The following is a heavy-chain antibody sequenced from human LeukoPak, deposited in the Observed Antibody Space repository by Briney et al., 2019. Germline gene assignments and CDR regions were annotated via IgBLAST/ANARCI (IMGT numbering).Heavy chain of an antibody. Sequence: GGSLRLSCAASGFTFSSYWMSWVRQAPGKGLEWVANIKKDGSEKYYVDSVKGRFTISRDNAKNSLYLQMNSLRTEDTALYYCAKQTYSNGWMPLGYLGYWGQGTLVTVSS. CDR1: GFTFSSYW. D-gene: IGHD6-19*01. J-gene: IGHJ4*02. CDR3: AKQTYSNGWMPLGYLGY. V-gene: IGHV3-7*03. CDR2: IKKDGSEK.